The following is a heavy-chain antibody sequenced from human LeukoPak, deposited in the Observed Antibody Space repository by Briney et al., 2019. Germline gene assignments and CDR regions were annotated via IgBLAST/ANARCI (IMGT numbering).Heavy chain of an antibody. J-gene: IGHJ4*02. CDR3: ARDKGGMVPFDY. CDR2: IKQGGSEK. D-gene: IGHD3-10*01. CDR1: GFTFGTFW. Sequence: PLGGSLRLSCEASGFTFGTFWMSWVRQAPGKGLEWVANIKQGGSEKNYVDSVKGRFTIARDDAKNSLYLQMNSLRAEDTAVYFCARDKGGMVPFDYWGQGTLVTVSS. V-gene: IGHV3-7*01.